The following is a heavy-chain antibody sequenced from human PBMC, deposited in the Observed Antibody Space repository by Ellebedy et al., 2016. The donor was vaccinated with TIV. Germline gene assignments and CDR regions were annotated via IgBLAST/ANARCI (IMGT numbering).Heavy chain of an antibody. CDR1: GFTFISYS. Sequence: GGSLRLSXAASGFTFISYSMSWVRQAPGKGLEWVSSISGGGDRTYYAESVKDRFTISRDNSKNTLFLQMNSLRVEDTAAYYCARLARFSSSSRWFDPWGQGTLVTVSS. V-gene: IGHV3-23*01. J-gene: IGHJ5*02. D-gene: IGHD6-6*01. CDR2: ISGGGDRT. CDR3: ARLARFSSSSRWFDP.